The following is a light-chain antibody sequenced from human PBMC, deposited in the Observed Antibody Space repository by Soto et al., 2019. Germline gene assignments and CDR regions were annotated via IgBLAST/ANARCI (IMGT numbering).Light chain of an antibody. CDR2: WAS. J-gene: IGKJ5*01. V-gene: IGKV4-1*01. CDR3: QQYYSTPIT. Sequence: DIVMTQSPDSLAVSLGERATIDCKSSQSVLYSSIHKNYLAWYQQKPGQPPKLLIYWASTRESGVPDRFSGSGSGTDFTLTISSLQAEDVAVYYCQQYYSTPITFGQGTRLEIK. CDR1: QSVLYSSIHKNY.